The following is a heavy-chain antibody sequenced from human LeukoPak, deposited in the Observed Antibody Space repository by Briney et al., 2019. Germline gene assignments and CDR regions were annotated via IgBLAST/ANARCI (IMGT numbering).Heavy chain of an antibody. Sequence: GASVKVSCKASGATFSDYALNWVRQAPGQGLEWMGVFIPILGTANSTQKFHDRLTITADISTSTAYMELRSLRSDDTAVYYCARDGRFDWLGKGFDYWGQGTLVTVSS. CDR1: GATFSDYA. CDR3: ARDGRFDWLGKGFDY. D-gene: IGHD3-9*01. V-gene: IGHV1-69*10. J-gene: IGHJ4*02. CDR2: FIPILGTA.